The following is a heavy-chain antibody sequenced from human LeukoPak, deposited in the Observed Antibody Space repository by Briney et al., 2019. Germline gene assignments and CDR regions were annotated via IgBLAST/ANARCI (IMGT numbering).Heavy chain of an antibody. V-gene: IGHV3-7*01. J-gene: IGHJ4*02. Sequence: GGSLRLSCAASGFTFSDYWMTWVRQAPGKGLEWVANIHLDGSEKWYVDAVRGRFTIPRDNDRNSLYLQVNGLRADDTPVYYCARGAGTGNYFAYWGQGTLVTVSS. CDR3: ARGAGTGNYFAY. CDR2: IHLDGSEK. CDR1: GFTFSDYW. D-gene: IGHD1-1*01.